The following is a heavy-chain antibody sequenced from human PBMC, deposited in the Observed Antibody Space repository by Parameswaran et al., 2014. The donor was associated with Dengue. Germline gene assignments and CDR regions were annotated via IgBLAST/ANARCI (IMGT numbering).Heavy chain of an antibody. CDR2: INHSGST. Sequence: SETLSLTCAVYGGSFSGYYWSWIRQPPGKGLEWIGEINHSGSTNYNPSLKSRVTISVDTSKNQFSLKLSSVTAADTAVYYCARASSGRVGAIAFDIWGQGTMVTVSS. D-gene: IGHD1-26*01. CDR3: ARASSGRVGAIAFDI. V-gene: IGHV4-34*01. CDR1: GGSFSGYY. J-gene: IGHJ3*02.